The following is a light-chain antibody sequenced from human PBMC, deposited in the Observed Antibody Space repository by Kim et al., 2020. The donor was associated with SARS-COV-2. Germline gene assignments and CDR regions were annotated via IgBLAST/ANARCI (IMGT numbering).Light chain of an antibody. CDR1: SHRSYY. CDR2: GKN. J-gene: IGLJ2*01. Sequence: VAVGQTVRMTCQGDSHRSYYASWYQQKPGQAPLLVIYGKNNRPSGTPDRFSGSSSGNTASLTITGAQAEDEAGYYCNSRDSNTNVVFGGGTQLTVL. V-gene: IGLV3-19*01. CDR3: NSRDSNTNVV.